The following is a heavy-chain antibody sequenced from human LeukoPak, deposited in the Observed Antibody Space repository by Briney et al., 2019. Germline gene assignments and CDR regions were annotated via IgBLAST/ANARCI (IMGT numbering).Heavy chain of an antibody. D-gene: IGHD2-2*03. CDR2: SIPIFLTA. V-gene: IGHV1-69*13. Sequence: ASVKVSCKASGGTFSSYAISCVRQAPGQGLECMGGSIPIFLTANYAQKFQGRVTITADESTSTDYMELSSLRYEDTAVYYCARDLGYCSSTSCFDDYWGQGTLVTVS. CDR3: ARDLGYCSSTSCFDDY. J-gene: IGHJ4*02. CDR1: GGTFSSYA.